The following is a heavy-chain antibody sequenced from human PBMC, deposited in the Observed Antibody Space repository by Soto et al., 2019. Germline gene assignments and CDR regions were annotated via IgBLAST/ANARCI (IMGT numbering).Heavy chain of an antibody. V-gene: IGHV3-23*01. Sequence: GGSLRLSCAASGFTFSSYAMSWVRQAPGKGLEWVSAISGSGGSTYYADSVKGRFTTSRDNSKNTLYLQMNSLRAEDTAVYYCAKAAERGCSGGSCYADYWGQGTLVTVSS. J-gene: IGHJ4*02. CDR3: AKAAERGCSGGSCYADY. CDR1: GFTFSSYA. D-gene: IGHD2-15*01. CDR2: ISGSGGST.